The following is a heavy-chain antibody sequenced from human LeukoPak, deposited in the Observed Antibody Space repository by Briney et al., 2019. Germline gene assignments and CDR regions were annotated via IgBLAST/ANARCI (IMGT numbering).Heavy chain of an antibody. CDR1: GGTFSSYA. CDR3: ARPAGGGYSYGRFDY. J-gene: IGHJ4*02. V-gene: IGHV1-69*13. CDR2: IIPIFGTA. D-gene: IGHD5-18*01. Sequence: SVKVSCKASGGTFSSYAISWVRQAPGQGLEWMGGIIPIFGTANYAQKFQGRVTITADESTSTASMELSSLRSEDTAVYYCARPAGGGYSYGRFDYWGQGTLVTVSS.